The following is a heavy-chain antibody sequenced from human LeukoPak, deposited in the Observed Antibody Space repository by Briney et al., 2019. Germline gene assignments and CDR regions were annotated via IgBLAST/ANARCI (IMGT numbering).Heavy chain of an antibody. D-gene: IGHD3-10*01. Sequence: GGSLRLPCAASGFTFINYGMHWVRQAPGKGLEWVAFIRYDRSNQYYADSVKGRFTISRDNSKNTVYLQMNSLRAEDTAAYYCAKVSGFYFDYWGQGTLVTVSS. V-gene: IGHV3-30*02. J-gene: IGHJ4*02. CDR1: GFTFINYG. CDR2: IRYDRSNQ. CDR3: AKVSGFYFDY.